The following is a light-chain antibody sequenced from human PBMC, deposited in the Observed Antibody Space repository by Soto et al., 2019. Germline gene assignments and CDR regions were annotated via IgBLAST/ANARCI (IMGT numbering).Light chain of an antibody. V-gene: IGKV3-20*01. Sequence: EIVLTQSPGTLSLSPGERATLSCRASQSVSSNYLAWHQQKPGQAPRLLIYGVSSRATGIPDRFSGSGSGTDFTLTISSLQSEDFEIYYCQQYNNWPITFGQGTRLEIK. J-gene: IGKJ5*01. CDR2: GVS. CDR3: QQYNNWPIT. CDR1: QSVSSNY.